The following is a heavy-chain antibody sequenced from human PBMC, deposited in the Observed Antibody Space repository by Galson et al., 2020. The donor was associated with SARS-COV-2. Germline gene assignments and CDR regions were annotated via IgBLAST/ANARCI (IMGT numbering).Heavy chain of an antibody. CDR2: ISPNRGDT. CDR3: AKDWLRGGLPVGSGSLYS. D-gene: IGHD1-26*01. V-gene: IGHV1-2*02. CDR1: GYTFTDYY. J-gene: IGHJ4*02. Sequence: ASVKVSCKTSGYTFTDYYMHWVRQAPGQGLEWVGWISPNRGDTNYAQKFQGRVTVTRDTSISTVYMELSRLRSDDTAVYYCAKDWLRGGLPVGSGSLYSWGQGTLVTVSS.